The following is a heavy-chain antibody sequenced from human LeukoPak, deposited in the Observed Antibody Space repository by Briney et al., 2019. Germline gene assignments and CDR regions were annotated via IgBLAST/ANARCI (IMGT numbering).Heavy chain of an antibody. CDR2: ISPSGTDI. CDR1: RFTFTDTY. V-gene: IGHV3-11*01. CDR3: TSSSRSKYNFDY. D-gene: IGHD5-18*01. J-gene: IGHJ4*02. Sequence: GGSLRLSCAVSRFTFTDTYMTWIRQAPGKGLESLSYISPSGTDISYADSVKGRFTISRDNAKNSLYLQMNSLRAEDTAVYYCTSSSRSKYNFDYWGQGTLVTVSS.